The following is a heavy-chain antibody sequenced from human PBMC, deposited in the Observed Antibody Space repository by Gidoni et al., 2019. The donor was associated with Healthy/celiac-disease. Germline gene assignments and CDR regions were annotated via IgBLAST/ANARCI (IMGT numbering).Heavy chain of an antibody. D-gene: IGHD7-27*01. V-gene: IGHV4-39*07. CDR1: GGSISSSSYY. CDR3: ARDQEGPVVTGGGFDY. CDR2: IYYSGST. J-gene: IGHJ4*02. Sequence: QLQLQESGPGLVKPSETLSLTCTVSGGSISSSSYYWGWIRQPPGKGLEWIGSIYYSGSTYYTPSLKSRVTISVDTSKNQFSLKLSSVTAADTAVYYCARDQEGPVVTGGGFDYWGQGTLVTVSS.